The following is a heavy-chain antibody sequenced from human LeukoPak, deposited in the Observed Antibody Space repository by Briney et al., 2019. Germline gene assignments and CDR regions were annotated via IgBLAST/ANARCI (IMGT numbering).Heavy chain of an antibody. V-gene: IGHV3-48*01. D-gene: IGHD3-3*01. J-gene: IGHJ4*02. CDR1: GFTFSSYA. CDR2: ISSSSSTI. Sequence: GGSLRLSCAASGFTFSSYAMSWVRQAPGKGLEWVSYISSSSSTIYYADSVKGRFTISRDNAKNSLYLQMNSLRAEDTAVYYCARGVFGDETLFDYWGQGTLVTVSS. CDR3: ARGVFGDETLFDY.